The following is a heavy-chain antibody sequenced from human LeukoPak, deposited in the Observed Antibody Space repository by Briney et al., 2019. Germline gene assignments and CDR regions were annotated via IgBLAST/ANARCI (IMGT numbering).Heavy chain of an antibody. Sequence: SETLSLACTVSGGSISSSSYYWGWIRQPPGKGLEWIGSIYYSGSTYYNPSLKSRVTISVDTSKNQFSPKLSSVTAADTAVYYCARDGDPERPAAIPIYPLNEIRPPNWFDPWGQGTLVTVSS. D-gene: IGHD2-2*02. V-gene: IGHV4-39*07. J-gene: IGHJ5*02. CDR2: IYYSGST. CDR3: ARDGDPERPAAIPIYPLNEIRPPNWFDP. CDR1: GGSISSSSYY.